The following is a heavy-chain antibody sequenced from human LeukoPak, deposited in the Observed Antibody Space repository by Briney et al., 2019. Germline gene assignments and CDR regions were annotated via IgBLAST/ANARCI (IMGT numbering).Heavy chain of an antibody. V-gene: IGHV3-48*03. CDR2: ISGSGETI. J-gene: IGHJ1*01. CDR1: GLTFSSYE. D-gene: IGHD6-13*01. Sequence: GGSLRLSCAAAGLTFSSYEMYWVRQAPGKGLEWVSYISGSGETIYYADSVKGRFTISRDNANKSLYLRMSSLRVEDTAIYYCIPPAAGLRQTISTEYFQHWGQGALVTVSS. CDR3: IPPAAGLRQTISTEYFQH.